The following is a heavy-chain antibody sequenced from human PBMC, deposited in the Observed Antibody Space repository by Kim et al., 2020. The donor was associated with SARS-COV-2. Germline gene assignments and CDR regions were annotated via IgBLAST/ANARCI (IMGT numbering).Heavy chain of an antibody. CDR3: ARDRVEAVAGTLIPYYYYYMDV. V-gene: IGHV3-64*01. CDR1: GFTFSSYA. Sequence: GGSLRLSCAASGFTFSSYAMHWVRQAPGKGLEYVSAISSNGGSTYYANSVKGRFTISRDNSKNMLYLQMGSLRAEDMAVYYCARDRVEAVAGTLIPYYYYYMDVWGKGTTVTVSS. J-gene: IGHJ6*03. D-gene: IGHD6-19*01. CDR2: ISSNGGST.